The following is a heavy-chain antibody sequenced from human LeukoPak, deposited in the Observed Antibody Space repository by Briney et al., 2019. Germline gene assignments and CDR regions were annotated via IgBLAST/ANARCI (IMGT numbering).Heavy chain of an antibody. CDR1: GFTFSSYA. Sequence: GGSVRLSCVASGFTFSSYAMLWVRQAPGKGLEWGSAISGSGGNTYYADSVKGRFTISRDNSKNTLYLEMNSLRTEDTAVYYCAKPPLWFGDDYWGQGTLVTVSS. CDR2: ISGSGGNT. D-gene: IGHD3-10*01. V-gene: IGHV3-23*01. J-gene: IGHJ4*02. CDR3: AKPPLWFGDDY.